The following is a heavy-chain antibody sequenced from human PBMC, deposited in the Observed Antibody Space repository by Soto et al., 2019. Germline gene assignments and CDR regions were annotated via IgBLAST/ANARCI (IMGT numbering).Heavy chain of an antibody. V-gene: IGHV1-69*01. D-gene: IGHD1-26*01. Sequence: QVQLVQSGAEVKKPGSSLKVSCKVFGETLNSNPIGWVRQAPGQGLEWVGGIVPLSDRTNYAQELQGRVTVTADGATSTVYVELSHRKSGDAAAEYWARKAGRECNSGGGGVARDGWGQGRRITVSS. CDR3: ARKAGRECNSGGGGVARDG. CDR1: GETLNSNP. J-gene: IGHJ4*02. CDR2: IVPLSDRT.